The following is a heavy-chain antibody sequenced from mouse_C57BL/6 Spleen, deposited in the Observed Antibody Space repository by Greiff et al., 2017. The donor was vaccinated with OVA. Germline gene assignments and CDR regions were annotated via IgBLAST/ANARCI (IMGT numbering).Heavy chain of an antibody. V-gene: IGHV1-26*01. CDR2: INPNNGGT. D-gene: IGHD1-1*01. Sequence: EVQLQQSGPELVKPGASVKISCKASGYTFTDYYMNWVKQSHGKSLEWIGDINPNNGGTSYSQKFKGKATLTVDKSSSTAYMELRSLTSEDSAVYYYARTTYGGYYAMDYWGQGTSVTVSS. CDR1: GYTFTDYY. CDR3: ARTTYGGYYAMDY. J-gene: IGHJ4*01.